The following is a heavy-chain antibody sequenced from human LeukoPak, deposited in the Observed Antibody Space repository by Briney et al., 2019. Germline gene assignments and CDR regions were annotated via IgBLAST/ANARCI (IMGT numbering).Heavy chain of an antibody. CDR3: KRDLDGYGAGNGA. D-gene: IGHD2-2*03. J-gene: IGHJ5*02. Sequence: GGSLRLSCAASGFTVSNYWMHWVRQAPGKGLVWVSRINTDGSSTGYADSVKGRFTISRDNAKNTLYLQMNSLRAEDTAVYYCKRDLDGYGAGNGAWGQGTLVTVSS. CDR2: INTDGSST. CDR1: GFTVSNYW. V-gene: IGHV3-74*01.